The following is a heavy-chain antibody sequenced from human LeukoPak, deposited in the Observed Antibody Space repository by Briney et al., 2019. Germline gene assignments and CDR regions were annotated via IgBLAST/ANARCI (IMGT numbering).Heavy chain of an antibody. J-gene: IGHJ4*02. Sequence: SVKVSCKASGGTFSSYAISWVRQSPRQGLEWMGGIIPIFGTANYAQKFQGRVTITADESTSTAYMELRSLRSEDTAVYYCARGPRYSGYDPFDYWGQGTLVTVSS. CDR3: ARGPRYSGYDPFDY. CDR2: IIPIFGTA. V-gene: IGHV1-69*13. CDR1: GGTFSSYA. D-gene: IGHD5-12*01.